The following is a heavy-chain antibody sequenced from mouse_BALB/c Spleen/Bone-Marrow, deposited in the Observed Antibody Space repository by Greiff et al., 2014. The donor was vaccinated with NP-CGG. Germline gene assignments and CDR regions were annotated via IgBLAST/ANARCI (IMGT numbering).Heavy chain of an antibody. J-gene: IGHJ1*01. CDR3: ARHESYGNYLYFDV. V-gene: IGHV1-62-2*01. CDR2: FYPGSGSI. Sequence: VKLVESGAGLVKPGASVKLSCKASGYTFTEYIIHWVKQRSGQGLEWIGWFYPGSGSIKYNEKFKDEATLTADKSSSTVYMELSRLTSEDSAVYFCARHESYGNYLYFDVWGAGTTVTVSS. CDR1: GYTFTEYI. D-gene: IGHD2-10*02.